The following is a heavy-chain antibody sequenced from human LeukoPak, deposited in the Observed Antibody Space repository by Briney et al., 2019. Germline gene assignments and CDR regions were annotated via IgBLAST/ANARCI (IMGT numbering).Heavy chain of an antibody. Sequence: PSETLSLTCAVYGGSFSGYYWSWIRQPPGKGLEWIGEINHSASTNYNPSLKSRVTISVDTSKNQFSLKLSSVTAADTAVYYCARHFLSGDYYDSSGYYQPYFDYWGQGTLVTVSS. CDR3: ARHFLSGDYYDSSGYYQPYFDY. CDR1: GGSFSGYY. V-gene: IGHV4-34*01. J-gene: IGHJ4*02. D-gene: IGHD3-22*01. CDR2: INHSAST.